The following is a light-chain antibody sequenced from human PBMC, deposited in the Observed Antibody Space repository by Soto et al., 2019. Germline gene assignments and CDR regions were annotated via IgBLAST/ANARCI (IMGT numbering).Light chain of an antibody. V-gene: IGKV3-15*01. J-gene: IGKJ5*01. Sequence: EIVMTQSPATLSVSPGERATLSCRASQSVSSNLAWYQQKPGQAPRLLIYGASTRATGIPARFSGSGSGTEFTLTISSLQSEDFAVSYCQHYNNWPAPITFGQGTRLEIK. CDR3: QHYNNWPAPIT. CDR2: GAS. CDR1: QSVSSN.